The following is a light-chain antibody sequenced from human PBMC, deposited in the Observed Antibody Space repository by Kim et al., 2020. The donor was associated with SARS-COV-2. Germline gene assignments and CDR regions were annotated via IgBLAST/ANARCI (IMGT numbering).Light chain of an antibody. CDR1: TSNIGNNY. CDR3: ETWDRSLSDVV. J-gene: IGLJ2*01. Sequence: QPVSPSCSGTTSNIGNNYVSWYQQLPGTAPHLLIFDDFKRPSGIPDRFSGSKSGTSATLAITGLQTGDEATYYCETWDRSLSDVVFGGGTQLTVL. CDR2: DDF. V-gene: IGLV1-51*01.